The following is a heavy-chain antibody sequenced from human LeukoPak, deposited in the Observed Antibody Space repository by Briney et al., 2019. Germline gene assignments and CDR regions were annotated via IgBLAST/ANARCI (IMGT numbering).Heavy chain of an antibody. CDR1: GFTFSRYW. CDR2: INSDGTGT. J-gene: IGHJ4*02. CDR3: AKEYCSTTNCLGD. Sequence: GGSLRLSCEVSGFTFSRYWVHWVRQAPGKGLVWVSVINSDGTGTTYADSVRGRFTISRDNAKDTLYLQMNSLRAEDTAVYYCAKEYCSTTNCLGDWGLGTLVTVSS. D-gene: IGHD2-2*01. V-gene: IGHV3-74*01.